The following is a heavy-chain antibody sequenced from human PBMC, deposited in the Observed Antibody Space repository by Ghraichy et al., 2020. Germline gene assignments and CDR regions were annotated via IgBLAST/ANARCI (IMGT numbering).Heavy chain of an antibody. CDR2: IYSNGNT. Sequence: SETLSLTCTVSGGSISTYYFSWIRQSPGKGLEWIGYIYSNGNTNFNPSLKSRLTMSVDTSKNQLSLKLRYVTAADTAVYYCAREGRIADYNWFDPWGQGTLVTVSS. CDR1: GGSISTYY. CDR3: AREGRIADYNWFDP. J-gene: IGHJ5*02. V-gene: IGHV4-59*01. D-gene: IGHD2-21*01.